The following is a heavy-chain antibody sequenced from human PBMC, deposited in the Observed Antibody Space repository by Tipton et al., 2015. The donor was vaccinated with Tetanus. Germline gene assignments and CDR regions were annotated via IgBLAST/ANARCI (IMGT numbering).Heavy chain of an antibody. Sequence: LRLSCSVSGGSVNSGTYYWSWIRQPPGKGLEWLGDIYYGGATQYNPSLESRVTISMDTSKNQVSLRLTSVTAADTAVYYCVRAPYSSSGKFYFDYWGQGTLVTVSS. V-gene: IGHV4-61*01. J-gene: IGHJ4*02. CDR2: IYYGGAT. CDR3: VRAPYSSSGKFYFDY. D-gene: IGHD6-6*01. CDR1: GGSVNSGTYY.